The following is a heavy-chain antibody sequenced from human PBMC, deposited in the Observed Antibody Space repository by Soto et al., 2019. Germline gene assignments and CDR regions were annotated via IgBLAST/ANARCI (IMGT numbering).Heavy chain of an antibody. D-gene: IGHD3-3*01. Sequence: PGGSLRLSCAASGFTFSSYWMSWVRQAPGKGLEWVANIKQDGSEKYYVDSVKGRFTISRDNAKNSLYLQMNSLRAEDTAVYYCARGNRQSSFGVVIRNLYYMDVWGKGTTVTVSS. CDR1: GFTFSSYW. CDR2: IKQDGSEK. V-gene: IGHV3-7*01. J-gene: IGHJ6*03. CDR3: ARGNRQSSFGVVIRNLYYMDV.